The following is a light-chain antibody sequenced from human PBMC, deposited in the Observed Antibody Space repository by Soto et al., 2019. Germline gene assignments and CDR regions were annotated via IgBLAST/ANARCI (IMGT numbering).Light chain of an antibody. CDR3: CSYAGSSTPV. V-gene: IGLV2-23*01. CDR1: SSDVGSYNL. CDR2: EGS. J-gene: IGLJ2*01. Sequence: QSVLTQPASVSGSPGQSITISCTGTSSDVGSYNLVSWYQQHPGKAPKLMIYEGSKWPSGVSNRFSGSKSGNTASLTISGLQAEDEADYYCCSYAGSSTPVFGGGTQLTVL.